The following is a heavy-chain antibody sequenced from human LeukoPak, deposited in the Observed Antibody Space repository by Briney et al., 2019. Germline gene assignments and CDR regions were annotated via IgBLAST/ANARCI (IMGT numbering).Heavy chain of an antibody. CDR3: ARDPPPHYYYYGMDV. CDR2: ISSSGSTI. CDR1: GFTFSDYY. J-gene: IGHJ6*02. V-gene: IGHV3-11*01. Sequence: GGSLRLSCAASGFTFSDYYMSWIRQAPGKGLEWVSYISSSGSTIYYADSVEGRFTISRDNAKNSLYLQMNSLRAEDTAVYYCARDPPPHYYYYGMDVWGQGTTVTVSS.